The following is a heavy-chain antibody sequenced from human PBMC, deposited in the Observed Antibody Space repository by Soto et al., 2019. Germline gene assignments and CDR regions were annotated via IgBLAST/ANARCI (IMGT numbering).Heavy chain of an antibody. CDR3: ARYSNNWFQTEGMDV. D-gene: IGHD6-13*01. CDR2: IDASGNT. V-gene: IGHV4-4*07. J-gene: IGHJ6*02. Sequence: SDTLSLTCTVSVDSITTYYWCWIRQPAGKGLEWIGRIDASGNTNYNPSLNSRVTMSIDTSKKQFSLKLTSVTAADTAIYYCARYSNNWFQTEGMDVWGQGTTVTVSS. CDR1: VDSITTYY.